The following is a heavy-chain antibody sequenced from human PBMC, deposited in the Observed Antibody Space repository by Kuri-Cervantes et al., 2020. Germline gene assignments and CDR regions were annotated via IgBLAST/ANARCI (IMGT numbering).Heavy chain of an antibody. J-gene: IGHJ5*02. CDR2: FRTSGTT. Sequence: SETLSLTCTVSGGSISGYYWSWIRQPAGKGLAWIGRFRTSGTTNYNPSPKSRVTISVDTSKNQFSLKLSSVTAADTAVYYCASSLDIAAGFDPWGQGTLVTVSS. V-gene: IGHV4-4*07. CDR1: GGSISGYY. CDR3: ASSLDIAAGFDP. D-gene: IGHD6-13*01.